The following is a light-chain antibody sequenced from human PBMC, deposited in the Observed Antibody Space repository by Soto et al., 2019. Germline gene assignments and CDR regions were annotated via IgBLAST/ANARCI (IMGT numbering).Light chain of an antibody. J-gene: IGKJ4*01. CDR1: QSINNY. V-gene: IGKV1-39*01. Sequence: DIQMTQSPSSLSASVGDTVTITCRASQSINNYLNWYQQKPGKATKVVIYAASTLQRGVPSRFSGSGSGTDFSLTISSLQPEDFATYFCQQSYTTPSVTFGGGNRVEIK. CDR3: QQSYTTPSVT. CDR2: AAS.